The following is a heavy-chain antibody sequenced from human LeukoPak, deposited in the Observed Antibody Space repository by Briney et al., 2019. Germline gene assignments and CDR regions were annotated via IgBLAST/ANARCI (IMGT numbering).Heavy chain of an antibody. V-gene: IGHV4-4*07. CDR3: ARDLGDRSRAYFAFDF. J-gene: IGHJ4*02. Sequence: SETLSLTCTVSGGSISNYFWSWIRQPAGKGLEWIGRIDSRGTTNNNPSLKSRVTMSVDTSKSQFSLRLRSVTAADTAVYFCARDLGDRSRAYFAFDFWGQGTLVSVSS. CDR1: GGSISNYF. CDR2: IDSRGTT. D-gene: IGHD3-16*01.